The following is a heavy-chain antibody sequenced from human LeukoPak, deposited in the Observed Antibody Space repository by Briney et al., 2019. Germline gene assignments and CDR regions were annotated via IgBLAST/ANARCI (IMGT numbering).Heavy chain of an antibody. V-gene: IGHV1-18*01. CDR1: GYTFTSYG. CDR3: ARVAIGTTLQGDYFDY. Sequence: GASVKVSCKASGYTFTSYGISWVRQAPGQGLEWMGWISAYNGNTNYAQKLQGRVTMTTDTSTSTAYMELRSLRSDDTAVYYCARVAIGTTLQGDYFDYWGQGTLVTVSS. CDR2: ISAYNGNT. D-gene: IGHD1-1*01. J-gene: IGHJ4*02.